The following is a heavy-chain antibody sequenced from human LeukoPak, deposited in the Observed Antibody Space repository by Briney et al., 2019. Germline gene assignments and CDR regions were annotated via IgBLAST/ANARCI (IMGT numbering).Heavy chain of an antibody. Sequence: PLEALSLTCTEPNGSISSRYWSSIRQPAGKGLEWIGRIYTSGSTNYNPSLKSRLTMSLDTSKSQFSLRLTSVTAADTAVYYCARIRDSSGYYLGAFDIWGQGTTVTVSS. D-gene: IGHD3-22*01. V-gene: IGHV4-4*07. CDR3: ARIRDSSGYYLGAFDI. CDR2: IYTSGST. J-gene: IGHJ3*02. CDR1: NGSISSRY.